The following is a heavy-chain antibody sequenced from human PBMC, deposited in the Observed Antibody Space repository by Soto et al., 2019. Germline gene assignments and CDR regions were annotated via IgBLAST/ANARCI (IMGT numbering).Heavy chain of an antibody. D-gene: IGHD5-18*01. CDR2: INQDGGEK. CDR1: GFTFSKYW. J-gene: IGHJ4*02. V-gene: IGHV3-7*03. CDR3: ARWIQKRLSEDDC. Sequence: LRLSCAGSGFTFSKYWMKWVRQAPGKGLEWVASINQDGGEKHHVDSVKGRFTISRDNAKNSVYLQMDRLRPEDTAVYYCARWIQKRLSEDDCWGQGTQVTVSS.